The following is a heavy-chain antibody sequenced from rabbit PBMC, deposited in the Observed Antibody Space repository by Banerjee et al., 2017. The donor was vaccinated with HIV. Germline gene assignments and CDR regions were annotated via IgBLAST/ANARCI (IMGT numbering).Heavy chain of an antibody. J-gene: IGHJ4*01. V-gene: IGHV1S45*01. Sequence: QEQLEESGGGLVKPEGSLTLICKASGFSFSDRDVMCWVRQAPGKGLEWIACINTATGKPVYATWAKGRFTISRTSSTTVTLQMTSLTAADTATYFCARDLAGAIGWNFYLWGQGTLVTVS. D-gene: IGHD4-1*01. CDR3: ARDLAGAIGWNFYL. CDR2: INTATGKP. CDR1: GFSFSDRDV.